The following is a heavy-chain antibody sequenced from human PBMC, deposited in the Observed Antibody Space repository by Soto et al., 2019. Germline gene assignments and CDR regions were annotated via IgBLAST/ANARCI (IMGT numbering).Heavy chain of an antibody. CDR1: GGSISSGGYY. CDR3: ARDHEVAVAGPSYGMDV. D-gene: IGHD6-19*01. CDR2: IYYSGST. V-gene: IGHV4-31*03. Sequence: QVQLQESGPGLVKPSQTLSLTCTVSGGSISSGGYYWSWIRQHPGKGLEWIGYIYYSGSTYYNPSLKSRVTLSVVTSKNQFSLKLSSVTAADTAVYYCARDHEVAVAGPSYGMDVWGQGTTVTVSS. J-gene: IGHJ6*02.